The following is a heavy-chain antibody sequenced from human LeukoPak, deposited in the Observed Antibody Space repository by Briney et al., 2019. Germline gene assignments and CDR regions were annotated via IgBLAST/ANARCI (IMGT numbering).Heavy chain of an antibody. V-gene: IGHV4-59*12. Sequence: SETLSLTCTVSGGSISSYYWSWIRQPPGKGLEWIGYIYYSGSTNYNPSLKSRVTISVDTSRNQFSLKLSSVTAADTAVYYCARSGEQQLVLVDYWGQGTLVTVSS. D-gene: IGHD6-13*01. CDR3: ARSGEQQLVLVDY. J-gene: IGHJ4*02. CDR1: GGSISSYY. CDR2: IYYSGST.